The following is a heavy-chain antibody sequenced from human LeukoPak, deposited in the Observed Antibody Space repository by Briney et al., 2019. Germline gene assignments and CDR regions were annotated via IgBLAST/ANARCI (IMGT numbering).Heavy chain of an antibody. V-gene: IGHV4-59*08. D-gene: IGHD1-26*01. Sequence: SETLSLTCTVSGGSISSYYWSWIRQPPGKGLEWIGYIYYSGSTNYNPSLKSRVTISVDTSKNQFSLKLSSVTAADTAVYYCARRIVGANYYFDYWGQGTLVTVSS. CDR2: IYYSGST. J-gene: IGHJ4*02. CDR3: ARRIVGANYYFDY. CDR1: GGSISSYY.